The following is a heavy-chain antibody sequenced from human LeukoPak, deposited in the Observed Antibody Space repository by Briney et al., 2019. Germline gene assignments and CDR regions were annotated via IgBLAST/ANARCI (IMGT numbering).Heavy chain of an antibody. Sequence: PGGSLRLSCAASGFTFSSYTIHWVLQPPGKGLEWVAVISFDGSNKYYADSVKGRFTISRDNSKNTLYLQMNSLRAEDTAVYYCAREELGSSLGFDPWGQGTLVTVSS. J-gene: IGHJ5*02. D-gene: IGHD3-16*01. CDR2: ISFDGSNK. CDR3: AREELGSSLGFDP. V-gene: IGHV3-30-3*01. CDR1: GFTFSSYT.